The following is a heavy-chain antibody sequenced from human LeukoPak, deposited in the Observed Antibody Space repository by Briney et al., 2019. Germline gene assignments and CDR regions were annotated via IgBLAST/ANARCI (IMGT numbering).Heavy chain of an antibody. CDR2: IYPRDGST. J-gene: IGHJ4*02. CDR3: ARDQEGFDY. CDR1: GYTFTSNY. V-gene: IGHV1-46*01. Sequence: ASVKVYCKASGYTFTSNYIHWVRQAPGQGLEWMGMIYPRDGSTSYAQKFQGRVTVTRDTSTSTVHMELSGLRSEDTAVYYCARDQEGFDYWGQGTLVTVSS.